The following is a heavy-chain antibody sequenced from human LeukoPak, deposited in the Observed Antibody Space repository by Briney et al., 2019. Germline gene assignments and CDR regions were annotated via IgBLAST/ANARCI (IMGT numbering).Heavy chain of an antibody. CDR1: GFTFSSYS. D-gene: IGHD2-15*01. J-gene: IGHJ6*02. V-gene: IGHV3-21*01. CDR2: ISSSSSYT. CDR3: AREYVVVVAATPIYYYYGMDV. Sequence: GGSLRLSCAASGFTFSSYSMNWVRQAPGKGREWVSSISSSSSYTYYADSVKGRFTIYRDNAKNSLYLQMNSMRAEDTAVYYCAREYVVVVAATPIYYYYGMDVWGQGTTVTVSS.